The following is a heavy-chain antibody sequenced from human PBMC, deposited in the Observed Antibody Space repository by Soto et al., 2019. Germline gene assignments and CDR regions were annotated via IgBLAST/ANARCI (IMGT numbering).Heavy chain of an antibody. J-gene: IGHJ4*02. D-gene: IGHD3-9*01. Sequence: PSETLSLTCTVSGGSISSYYWSWIRQPPGKGLEWIGYIYYSGSTNYNPSLRSRVTISVDTSKNQFSLKLSSVTAADTAVYYCARGGSAYYDILTLVEPLHYWGQAILVTRFS. CDR1: GGSISSYY. CDR2: IYYSGST. V-gene: IGHV4-59*01. CDR3: ARGGSAYYDILTLVEPLHY.